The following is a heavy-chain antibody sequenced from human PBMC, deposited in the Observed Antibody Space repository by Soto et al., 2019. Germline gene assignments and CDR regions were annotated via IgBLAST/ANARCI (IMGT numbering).Heavy chain of an antibody. J-gene: IGHJ4*02. CDR1: GGTFSSYA. Sequence: ASVKVSCKASGGTFSSYAISWVRQAPGQGLEWMGGIIPIFGTANYAQKFQGRVTITADESTSTAYMELSSLRSEDTAVYYCAIIAARPDLSYFDYWGQGTLVTVSS. V-gene: IGHV1-69*13. D-gene: IGHD6-6*01. CDR3: AIIAARPDLSYFDY. CDR2: IIPIFGTA.